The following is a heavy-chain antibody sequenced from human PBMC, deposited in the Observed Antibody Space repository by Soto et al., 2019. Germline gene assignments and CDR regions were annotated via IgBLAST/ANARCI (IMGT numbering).Heavy chain of an antibody. J-gene: IGHJ6*02. CDR2: IIVSDGST. Sequence: PGGSLKLSCAASGFTFSSYAMTWVRQAPGKGLEWVSAIIVSDGSTYYIDSVKGRFTISRDNSKNTLYLRMNSLRAEDTAIYYCAKPHGAAHHYYGMDVWGQGTTVT. V-gene: IGHV3-23*01. CDR1: GFTFSSYA. CDR3: AKPHGAAHHYYGMDV. D-gene: IGHD1-26*01.